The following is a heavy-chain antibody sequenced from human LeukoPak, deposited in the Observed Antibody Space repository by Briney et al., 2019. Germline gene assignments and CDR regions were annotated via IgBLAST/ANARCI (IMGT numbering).Heavy chain of an antibody. Sequence: GGSLRLSCTASGFTFGDYAMSWVRQAPGKGLEWVGFIRRKAYGGTTEYAASVKGRFTISRDDSESIAYTQMNSLKTEDSAVYYCTRDFRGSIGSYYGGFDYWGQGTLVTVSS. D-gene: IGHD1-26*01. CDR3: TRDFRGSIGSYYGGFDY. CDR1: GFTFGDYA. J-gene: IGHJ4*02. V-gene: IGHV3-49*04. CDR2: IRRKAYGGTT.